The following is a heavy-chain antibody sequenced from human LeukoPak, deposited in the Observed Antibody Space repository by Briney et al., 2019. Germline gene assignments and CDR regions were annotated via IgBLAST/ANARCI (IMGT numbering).Heavy chain of an antibody. CDR1: GGSISSGDYY. CDR2: IYYSGST. D-gene: IGHD6-13*01. J-gene: IGHJ3*02. V-gene: IGHV4-30-4*01. Sequence: SETLSLNCTVSGGSISSGDYYWSWIRQHPGKGLEWIGYIYYSGSTYYNPSLKSRVTISVDTSKNQFSLKLSSVTAADTAVYYCAKMQQLVRAFDIWGQGTMVTVSS. CDR3: AKMQQLVRAFDI.